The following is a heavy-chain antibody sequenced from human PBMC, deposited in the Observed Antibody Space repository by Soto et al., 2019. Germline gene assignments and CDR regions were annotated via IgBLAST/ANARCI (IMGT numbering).Heavy chain of an antibody. CDR3: ARVIFSGSYYFDY. CDR2: IYYSGST. J-gene: IGHJ4*02. Sequence: SETLSLTCTVSGGSISSYYWSWIRQPPGKGLEWIGYIYYSGSTNYNPSLKSRVTISVDTSKNQFSLKLSSVTAADTAVYYCARVIFSGSYYFDYWGQGTLVTVSP. V-gene: IGHV4-59*01. D-gene: IGHD1-26*01. CDR1: GGSISSYY.